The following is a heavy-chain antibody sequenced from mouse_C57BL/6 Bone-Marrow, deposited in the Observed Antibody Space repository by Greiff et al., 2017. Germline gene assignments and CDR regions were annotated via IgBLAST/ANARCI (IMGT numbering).Heavy chain of an antibody. V-gene: IGHV5-12*01. Sequence: EVMLVESGGGLMQPGGSLKLSCAASGFTFSDYYMYWVRQTPEKRLEWVAYISNGGGSTYYPDTVKGRFTISRDNAKNTLYLQMSRLKSEDTAMYYCESIYYCNSYYFDYWGQGTTLTVSS. J-gene: IGHJ2*01. CDR1: GFTFSDYY. CDR2: ISNGGGST. CDR3: ESIYYCNSYYFDY. D-gene: IGHD2-1*01.